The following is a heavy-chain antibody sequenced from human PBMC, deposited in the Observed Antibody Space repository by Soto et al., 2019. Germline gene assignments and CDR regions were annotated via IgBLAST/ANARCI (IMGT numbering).Heavy chain of an antibody. CDR1: GGSVSSGSYY. CDR3: ARVERGTATTVVDAFDI. D-gene: IGHD1-1*01. CDR2: MSHSGGT. J-gene: IGHJ3*02. Sequence: QVQLQQWGAGLLKPSETLSLTCAVYGGSVSSGSYYWSWIRQPPGKGLEWIGEMSHSGGTHFNPSLRGRVPISVDTSQNQYSLKMSSVTAADTSLYYCARVERGTATTVVDAFDIWGPGTMVTVSS. V-gene: IGHV4-34*01.